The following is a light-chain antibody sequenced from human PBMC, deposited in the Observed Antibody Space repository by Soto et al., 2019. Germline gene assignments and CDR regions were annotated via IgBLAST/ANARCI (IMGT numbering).Light chain of an antibody. J-gene: IGKJ1*01. CDR2: GAS. V-gene: IGKV3-15*01. Sequence: IVMTQSPATLSVSSGERATLSCRASQSVSSDLAWYQQKPGQAPRLLIYGASTRAIAIPARFSGSGSGTEFTLTISSPQSEDVAVYYCQQYNKWPRTFGQGTK. CDR1: QSVSSD. CDR3: QQYNKWPRT.